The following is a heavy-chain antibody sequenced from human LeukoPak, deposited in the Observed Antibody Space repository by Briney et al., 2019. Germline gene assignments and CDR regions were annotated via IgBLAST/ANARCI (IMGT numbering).Heavy chain of an antibody. Sequence: TGGSLRLSCAASGFTFSNFAMSWVRQAPGKGLEYVAAISTNGDSTYYANSVKGRFTISRDNSKNTLYLQMGSLRVEDMAVYYCARWGSTSCYDYWGQGTLVTVSS. J-gene: IGHJ4*02. D-gene: IGHD2-2*01. CDR2: ISTNGDST. CDR1: GFTFSNFA. CDR3: ARWGSTSCYDY. V-gene: IGHV3-64*01.